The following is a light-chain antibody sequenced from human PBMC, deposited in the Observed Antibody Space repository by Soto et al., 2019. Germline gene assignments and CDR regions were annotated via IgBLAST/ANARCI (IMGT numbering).Light chain of an antibody. CDR1: SSDVGGYNY. V-gene: IGLV2-11*01. CDR2: DVS. J-gene: IGLJ3*02. CDR3: CSYAGNSLWV. Sequence: QSALTQPRSVSGSPGQSVTISCTGTSSDVGGYNYVSWYQQHPGKAPKLMIYDVSKWPSGVPDRFSGSKSGNTASLTISGLQAEDEAAYYCCSYAGNSLWVFGGGTKVTVL.